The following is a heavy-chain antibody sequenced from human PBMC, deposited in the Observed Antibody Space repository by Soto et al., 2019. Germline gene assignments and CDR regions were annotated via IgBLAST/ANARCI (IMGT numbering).Heavy chain of an antibody. J-gene: IGHJ6*02. CDR2: NSRDGDSM. CDR3: ARPNGASLQYSHGMDV. CDR1: GFTFSDYY. Sequence: VKLVESGGGLVKPGGSLRLSCAASGFTFSDYYIAWLRQAPGKGMEYVSYNSRDGDSMYYADSVKGRFTISRDNAKKALSLQMNSLRAEDTSVYYCARPNGASLQYSHGMDVWGPGTTVTVSS. V-gene: IGHV3-11*01. D-gene: IGHD2-21*01.